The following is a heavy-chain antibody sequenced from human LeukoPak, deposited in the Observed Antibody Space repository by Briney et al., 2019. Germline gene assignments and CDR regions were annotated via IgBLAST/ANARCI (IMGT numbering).Heavy chain of an antibody. Sequence: GGSLRLSCAASGFTFSSYSMNWVRQAPGKGLEWVSSISSSSSYIYYADSVKGRFTIPRDNAKNSLYLQMNSLRAEDTAVYYCARDGLAAIYYYGMDVWGQGTTVTVSS. J-gene: IGHJ6*02. CDR3: ARDGLAAIYYYGMDV. CDR1: GFTFSSYS. D-gene: IGHD6-25*01. CDR2: ISSSSSYI. V-gene: IGHV3-21*01.